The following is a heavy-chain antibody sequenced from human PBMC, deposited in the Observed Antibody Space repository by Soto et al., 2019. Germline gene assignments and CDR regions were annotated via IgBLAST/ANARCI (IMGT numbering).Heavy chain of an antibody. J-gene: IGHJ4*02. CDR2: IIPVLGAA. Sequence: QVQLVQYGAEVRKPGSSVQVSCKASGGTFDNYAIVWVRQAPGQGLEWVGGIIPVLGAANYAQKCQDKVTITADASTSTPYMGLSSLTSEDTAVYYCARVAPWLGYYFDYWRQGTLVTVSS. CDR3: ARVAPWLGYYFDY. V-gene: IGHV1-69*01. CDR1: GGTFDNYA. D-gene: IGHD5-12*01.